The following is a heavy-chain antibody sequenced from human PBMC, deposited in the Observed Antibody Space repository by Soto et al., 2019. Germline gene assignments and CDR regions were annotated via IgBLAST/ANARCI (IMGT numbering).Heavy chain of an antibody. D-gene: IGHD3-10*01. CDR3: AGASGAGRSRTYYGMGV. CDR1: GYSFNSYA. Sequence: QVQLVQSGAEVKKPGASVKVSCKASGYSFNSYALHWVRQAPGQRLEWMAWINAGNRNTKYSQRFQGRVTMTRDTSANTTYMELSKLRSEDTAVYYCAGASGAGRSRTYYGMGVWGQGTTVTVSS. V-gene: IGHV1-3*01. CDR2: INAGNRNT. J-gene: IGHJ6*02.